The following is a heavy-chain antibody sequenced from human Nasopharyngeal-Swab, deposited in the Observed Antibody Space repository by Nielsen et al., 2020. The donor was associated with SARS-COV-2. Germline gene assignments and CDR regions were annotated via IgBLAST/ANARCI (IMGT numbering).Heavy chain of an antibody. J-gene: IGHJ3*02. CDR3: ARVPVYSGTYYAFDI. CDR2: IRTYNGDT. CDR1: GYTFTNYG. Sequence: ASVKVSCKASGYTFTNYGITWVRHAPGQGLEWMAWIRTYNGDTRYAQNFQGRVTVTTDTSTTTAYMEVRSLRSDDTAVYYCARVPVYSGTYYAFDIWGQGTMVTVSS. D-gene: IGHD1-26*01. V-gene: IGHV1-18*01.